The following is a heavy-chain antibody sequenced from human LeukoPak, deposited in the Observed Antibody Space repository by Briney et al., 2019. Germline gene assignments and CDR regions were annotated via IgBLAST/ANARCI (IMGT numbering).Heavy chain of an antibody. J-gene: IGHJ4*02. V-gene: IGHV3-48*01. CDR2: ISASTTII. CDR1: GFTFSSYS. D-gene: IGHD2-15*01. Sequence: GGSLRLSCAASGFTFSSYSMNWVRQAPGKGLEWISYISASTTIIFDADSVKGRFTISRDNANNLLYLQMSSLRAEDTAVYYCAKLYCSGSSCYSIDHWGQGTLVTVSS. CDR3: AKLYCSGSSCYSIDH.